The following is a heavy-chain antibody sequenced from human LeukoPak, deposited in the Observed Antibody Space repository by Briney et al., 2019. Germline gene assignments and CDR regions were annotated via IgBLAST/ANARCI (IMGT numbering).Heavy chain of an antibody. D-gene: IGHD5-18*01. Sequence: ASVKVSCKASGYTFTSYGVSWVRQAPGQGLEWMGWISAYNGNTNYAQKLQGRVTMTTDTSTSTAYMELRSPTSDDTAVYYCARGGYSYGSQISLGYWGQGTLVTVSS. V-gene: IGHV1-18*04. J-gene: IGHJ4*02. CDR3: ARGGYSYGSQISLGY. CDR1: GYTFTSYG. CDR2: ISAYNGNT.